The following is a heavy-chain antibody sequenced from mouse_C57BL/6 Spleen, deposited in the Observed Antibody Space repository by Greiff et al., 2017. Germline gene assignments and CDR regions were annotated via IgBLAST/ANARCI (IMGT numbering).Heavy chain of an antibody. CDR1: GYTFTDYN. D-gene: IGHD4-1*01. V-gene: IGHV1-18*01. J-gene: IGHJ3*01. CDR3: AREEGTGTGDWFAY. Sequence: VQLQQSGPELVKPGASVKIPCKASGYTFTDYNMDWVKQSHGKSLEWIGDINPNNGGTIYNQKFKGKATLTVDKSSSTAYMELRSLTSEDTAVYYCAREEGTGTGDWFAYWGQGTLVTVSA. CDR2: INPNNGGT.